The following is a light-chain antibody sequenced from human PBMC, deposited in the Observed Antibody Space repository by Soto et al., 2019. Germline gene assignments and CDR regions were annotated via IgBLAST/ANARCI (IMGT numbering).Light chain of an antibody. CDR1: QSISTY. CDR2: AAS. J-gene: IGKJ1*01. V-gene: IGKV1-39*01. Sequence: DIQMTQSPSSLSASVGDRVTITCRASQSISTYLNWYQQKAGLAPKLLIYAASSLQSGVPSRFSGSGSGTDSTLTISSLQPEDFATYYCRQTYSTPTTFGQGTKVDIK. CDR3: RQTYSTPTT.